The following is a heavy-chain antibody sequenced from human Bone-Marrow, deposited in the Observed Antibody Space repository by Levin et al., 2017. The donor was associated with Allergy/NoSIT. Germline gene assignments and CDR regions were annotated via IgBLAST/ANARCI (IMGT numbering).Heavy chain of an antibody. Sequence: SCASSGFTFRDYSMSWIRQAPGRGLEWVGFVRSELYGGTTKYAASVEGRFIISRDDSKSIAYLQMNSRKSEDTAVYYCSRDLVEAGPHPISYNGMDVWGQGTTVTVSS. CDR1: GFTFRDYS. D-gene: IGHD5-24*01. V-gene: IGHV3-49*03. CDR2: VRSELYGGTT. J-gene: IGHJ6*02. CDR3: SRDLVEAGPHPISYNGMDV.